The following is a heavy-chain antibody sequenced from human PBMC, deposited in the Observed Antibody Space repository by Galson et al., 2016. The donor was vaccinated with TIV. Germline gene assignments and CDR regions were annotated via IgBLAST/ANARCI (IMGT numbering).Heavy chain of an antibody. CDR3: AKDRNTAFDTHYSDYGLDV. J-gene: IGHJ6*02. CDR1: GGTFSSYV. V-gene: IGHV1-69*13. CDR2: IIPMFGTA. D-gene: IGHD5-18*01. Sequence: SVKVSCKASGGTFSSYVIRWVRQAPGQGLEWMGEIIPMFGTANYAQKFQGRVTITADESTSTAYMELSSLRSEDTAVYYCAKDRNTAFDTHYSDYGLDVLGQGTTVIVSS.